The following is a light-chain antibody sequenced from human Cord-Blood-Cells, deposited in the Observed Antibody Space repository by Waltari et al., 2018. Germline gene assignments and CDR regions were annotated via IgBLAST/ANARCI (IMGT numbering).Light chain of an antibody. CDR1: QSVSSY. Sequence: EIVLTQSPATLSLSPGERATSSCRASQSVSSYLACYQQKPGQAPRLLIYDASNSATDIPARFSGSGSGTDFTLTISSLEPEDFAVYYCQQRSNWPLFTFGPGTKVDIK. V-gene: IGKV3-11*01. CDR2: DAS. CDR3: QQRSNWPLFT. J-gene: IGKJ3*01.